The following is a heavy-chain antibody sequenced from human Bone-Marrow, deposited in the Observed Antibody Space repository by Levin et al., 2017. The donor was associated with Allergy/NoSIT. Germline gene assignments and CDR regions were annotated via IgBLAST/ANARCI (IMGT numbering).Heavy chain of an antibody. CDR3: ARVNGGYGYFDESNYYHFSRILKSRDYNGMDV. J-gene: IGHJ6*02. CDR1: GDTFGSQS. V-gene: IGHV1-69*06. D-gene: IGHD3-22*01. CDR2: FIPVVATP. Sequence: KISCKVSGDTFGSQSISWVRQAPGQGLEWLGGFIPVVATPKYAQRFQGRVTFSADRSTVTVYLDLGGWTSEDTATFYCARVNGGYGYFDESNYYHFSRILKSRDYNGMDVWGQGTTVSVSS.